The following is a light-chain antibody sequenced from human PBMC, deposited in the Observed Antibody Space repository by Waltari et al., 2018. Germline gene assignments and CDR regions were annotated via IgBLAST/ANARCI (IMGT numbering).Light chain of an antibody. CDR2: GAS. J-gene: IGKJ1*01. CDR1: QGVNRA. V-gene: IGKV3-20*01. Sequence: EIVLTQSPGPLSLPLGARATVSCQASQGVNRALAWYQQKPGQAPRLLIYGASTRATGIPDRFSGSGSGTDFSLTISRLEPDDFAVYYCQHYLRLPVTFGQGTTVEI. CDR3: QHYLRLPVT.